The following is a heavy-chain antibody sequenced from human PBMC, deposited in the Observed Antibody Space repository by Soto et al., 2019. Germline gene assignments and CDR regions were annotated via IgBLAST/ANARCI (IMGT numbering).Heavy chain of an antibody. Sequence: GSVKVSCKVSGYTLTELSMHWVRQAPGKGLEWMGGFDPEDGETIYAQKFQGRVTMTEDTSTDTAYMELSSLRSEDTAVYYCATVWGRKVDAFDIWGQGTMVTVSS. D-gene: IGHD7-27*01. V-gene: IGHV1-24*01. CDR3: ATVWGRKVDAFDI. CDR2: FDPEDGET. CDR1: GYTLTELS. J-gene: IGHJ3*02.